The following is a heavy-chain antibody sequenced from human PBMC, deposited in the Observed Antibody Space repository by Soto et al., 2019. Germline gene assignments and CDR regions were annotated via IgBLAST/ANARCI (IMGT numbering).Heavy chain of an antibody. CDR1: GCTFTSYG. CDR3: ARERPLIAAAGRYGMDV. J-gene: IGHJ6*02. D-gene: IGHD6-13*01. V-gene: IGHV1-18*01. CDR2: ISAYNGNT. Sequence: ASVKVSCKASGCTFTSYGISWVRQAPGQGLEWMGWISAYNGNTNYAQKLQGRVTMTTDTSTSTAYMELRSLRSDDTAVYYCARERPLIAAAGRYGMDVWGQGTTVTVSS.